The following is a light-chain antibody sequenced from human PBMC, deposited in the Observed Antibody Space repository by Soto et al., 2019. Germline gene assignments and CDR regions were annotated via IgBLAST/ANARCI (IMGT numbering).Light chain of an antibody. CDR2: DSS. Sequence: DIPVTQSPSSLSASVGDRVTITCQASQDITNHLNWYQHKPGKAPKLLICDSSDLETGVPSRFSGRGSGTYFTLTISSLQPEDIATYYCQKHDGVPQFGPGTRIDIK. CDR1: QDITNH. V-gene: IGKV1-33*01. CDR3: QKHDGVPQ. J-gene: IGKJ3*01.